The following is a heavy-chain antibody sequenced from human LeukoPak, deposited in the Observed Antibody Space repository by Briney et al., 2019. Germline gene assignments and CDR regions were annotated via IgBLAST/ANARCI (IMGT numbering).Heavy chain of an antibody. V-gene: IGHV3-23*01. D-gene: IGHD2-15*01. J-gene: IGHJ4*02. CDR3: AKNVVVKRYIDF. CDR2: ISGGGRTT. Sequence: PGGSLRLSCAASGFTFSNHAMSWVRQAPGKGLRWVAVISGGGRTTEYADFVKGRFTISRDNSKNTLSLQMNSLTVEDTAIYFCAKNVVVKRYIDFWGQGALVTVSS. CDR1: GFTFSNHA.